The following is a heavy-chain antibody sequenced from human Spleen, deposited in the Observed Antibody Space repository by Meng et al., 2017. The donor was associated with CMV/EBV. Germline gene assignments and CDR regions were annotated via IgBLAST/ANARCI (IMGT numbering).Heavy chain of an antibody. D-gene: IGHD3-10*01. V-gene: IGHV1-18*01. J-gene: IGHJ4*02. CDR1: CYTFTSYG. CDR2: ISAYNGNT. CDR3: ARVEYYGSENFDY. Sequence: CKASCYTFTSYGISWVRQAPGQGLEWMGWISAYNGNTNYAQKLQGRVTMTTDTSTSTAYMELRSLRSDDTAVYYCARVEYYGSENFDYWGQGTLVTVSS.